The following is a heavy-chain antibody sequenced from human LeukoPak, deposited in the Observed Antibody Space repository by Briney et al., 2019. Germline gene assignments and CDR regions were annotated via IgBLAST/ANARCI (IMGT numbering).Heavy chain of an antibody. V-gene: IGHV7-4-1*02. CDR2: INTNTGNP. D-gene: IGHD3-22*01. J-gene: IGHJ4*02. CDR1: GGTFISYA. CDR3: ARLTPGYDSSGYFSY. Sequence: ASVKVSCKASGGTFISYAISWVRQAPGQGLEWMGWINTNTGNPTYVQGFTGRFVFSLDTSVSTAYLQISSLKAEDTAVYYCARLTPGYDSSGYFSYWGQGTLVTVSS.